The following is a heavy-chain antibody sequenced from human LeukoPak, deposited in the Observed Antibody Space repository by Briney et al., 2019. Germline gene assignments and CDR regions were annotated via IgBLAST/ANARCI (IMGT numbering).Heavy chain of an antibody. CDR3: AKWIAVAGTGEDWFDP. CDR1: GFTFSSYA. Sequence: GGSLRLSYAASGFTFSSYAMSWVRQAPGKGLEWVSAISGSGGSTYYADSVKGRFTISRDNSKNTLYLQMNSLRAEDTAVYYCAKWIAVAGTGEDWFDPWGQGTLVTVSS. V-gene: IGHV3-23*01. CDR2: ISGSGGST. J-gene: IGHJ5*02. D-gene: IGHD6-19*01.